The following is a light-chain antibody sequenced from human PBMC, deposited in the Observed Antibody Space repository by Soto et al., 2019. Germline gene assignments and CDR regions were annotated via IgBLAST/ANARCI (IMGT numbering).Light chain of an antibody. CDR2: DAS. CDR3: QQYENLPT. Sequence: DIQMTQSPSSLSASVGDRVTITCRASQNISRWLAWYQQKPGKAPKLLIYDASSLESGVPPRFSGSGSGTDFTFTISRLQPEDIATYYCQQYENLPTFGQGTRLEIK. V-gene: IGKV1-5*01. J-gene: IGKJ5*01. CDR1: QNISRW.